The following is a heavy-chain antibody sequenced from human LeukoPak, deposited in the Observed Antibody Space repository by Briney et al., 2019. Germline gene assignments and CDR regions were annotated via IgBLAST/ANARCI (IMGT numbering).Heavy chain of an antibody. V-gene: IGHV4-39*07. CDR2: IYYSGST. J-gene: IGHJ6*03. CDR3: ARTRRDGYNYRRYYYYYYMDV. D-gene: IGHD5-24*01. Sequence: PSETLSLTCTVCGGSISSSSYYWGWIRQPPRKGLEWIGSIYYSGSTYYNPSLKSRVTITVDTSKNQFSLKLSSVTAADTAVYYCARTRRDGYNYRRYYYYYYMDVWGKGTTVTVSS. CDR1: GGSISSSSYY.